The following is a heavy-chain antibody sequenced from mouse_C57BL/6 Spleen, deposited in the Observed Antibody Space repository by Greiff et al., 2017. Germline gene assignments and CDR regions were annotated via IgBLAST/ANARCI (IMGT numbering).Heavy chain of an antibody. Sequence: QVQLQQSGAELVKPGASVKISCKASGYAFSSYWMNWVKQRPGKGLEWIGQIYPGDGDTNYNGKFKGKATLTADKSSSTAYMQLSSLTSEDSAVYFCARSISNWDAFDYWGQGTTLTVSS. D-gene: IGHD4-1*01. CDR3: ARSISNWDAFDY. J-gene: IGHJ2*01. CDR1: GYAFSSYW. CDR2: IYPGDGDT. V-gene: IGHV1-80*01.